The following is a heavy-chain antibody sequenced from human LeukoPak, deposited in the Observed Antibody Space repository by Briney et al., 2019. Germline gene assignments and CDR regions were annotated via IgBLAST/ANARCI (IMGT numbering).Heavy chain of an antibody. CDR3: AREISNYFDY. CDR1: GYTFTSHA. CDR2: INGATGNT. J-gene: IGHJ4*02. Sequence: ASVKVSCKASGYTFTSHALHWVRQAPGESLEWMAWINGATGNTEYSQKFQARVTITRDTSASTAYMELSSLRSDDTAVYYCAREISNYFDYRGQGTLVTVSS. V-gene: IGHV1-3*01.